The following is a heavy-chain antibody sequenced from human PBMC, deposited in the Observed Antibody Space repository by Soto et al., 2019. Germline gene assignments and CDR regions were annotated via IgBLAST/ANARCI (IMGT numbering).Heavy chain of an antibody. Sequence: SETLSLTCTVSGGSISSYYWSWIRQPPGKGLEWIGYIYYSGSTNYNPSLKSRVTISVDTSKNQFSLKLSSVTAADTAVYYCARDRVVLWFGDPLRTPDYGMDVWGQGTTVTVSS. D-gene: IGHD3-10*01. CDR1: GGSISSYY. V-gene: IGHV4-59*01. J-gene: IGHJ6*02. CDR3: ARDRVVLWFGDPLRTPDYGMDV. CDR2: IYYSGST.